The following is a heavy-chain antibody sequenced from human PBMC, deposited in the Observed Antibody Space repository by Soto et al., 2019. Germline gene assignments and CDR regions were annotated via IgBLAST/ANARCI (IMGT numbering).Heavy chain of an antibody. CDR3: ARGALGNYYQDS. CDR2: INSDGTRT. D-gene: IGHD3-10*01. J-gene: IGHJ4*02. CDR1: GFTFSRDW. V-gene: IGHV3-74*02. Sequence: DVQLVESGGGLLQPGGSLRLSCATSGFTFSRDWMHWVRQAPGKGLVWVSRINSDGTRTNYADYAMGRFTISRDNAKNTLYLQMNSLRAEDTAVYFCARGALGNYYQDSWGQGTPVTVFS.